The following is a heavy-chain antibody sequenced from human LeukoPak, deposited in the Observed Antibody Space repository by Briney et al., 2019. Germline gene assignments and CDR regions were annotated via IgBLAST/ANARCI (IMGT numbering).Heavy chain of an antibody. Sequence: SETLSLTCAVSGGSFSGYYWSWIRQPPGKGLEWIGEINHSGSTNYNPSLKSRVTTSVDTSKNQFSLKLSSVTAADTAVYYCARGTGSSWYGGPFDSWGQGTLVTVSS. CDR1: GGSFSGYY. V-gene: IGHV4-34*01. J-gene: IGHJ4*02. D-gene: IGHD6-13*01. CDR3: ARGTGSSWYGGPFDS. CDR2: INHSGST.